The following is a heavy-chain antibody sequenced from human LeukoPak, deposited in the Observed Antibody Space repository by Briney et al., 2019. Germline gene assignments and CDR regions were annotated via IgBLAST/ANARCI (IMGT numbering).Heavy chain of an antibody. Sequence: GGSLRLSCAASGFTFSSYAMSWVRQAPGKGLEWVSAISGSGGRTYYADSVKGRFTISRDNSKSTLFLQLNSLRAEDTAIYYCAKPFYNGNYFYYFDYWGQGTLVTVSS. CDR3: AKPFYNGNYFYYFDY. V-gene: IGHV3-23*01. J-gene: IGHJ4*02. CDR2: ISGSGGRT. CDR1: GFTFSSYA. D-gene: IGHD1-7*01.